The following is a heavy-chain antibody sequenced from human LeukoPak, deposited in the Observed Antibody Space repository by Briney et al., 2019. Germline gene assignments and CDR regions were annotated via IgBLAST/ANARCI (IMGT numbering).Heavy chain of an antibody. D-gene: IGHD3-9*01. CDR2: ISWNSGSI. J-gene: IGHJ4*02. V-gene: IGHV3-9*01. Sequence: PGRSLRLSCAASGFTFDDYAMHWVRQAPGKGLEWVSGISWNSGSIGYADSMKGRFTISRDNAKNSLYLQMNSLRAEDTALYYCAKDPDYDILTGYYFDYWGQGTLVTVSS. CDR1: GFTFDDYA. CDR3: AKDPDYDILTGYYFDY.